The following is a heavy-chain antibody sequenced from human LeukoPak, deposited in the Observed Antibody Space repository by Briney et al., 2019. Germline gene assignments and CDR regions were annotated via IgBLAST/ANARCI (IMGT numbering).Heavy chain of an antibody. Sequence: PGGSLRLSCAASGFTFSGYTMNWVRQAPGKGLEWVSSISSSSSYIYYADLVKGRFTISRDNAKNSLNLQMNSLRAEDTAVYYCASLHVLRFLVDVDIWGQGTMVTVSS. D-gene: IGHD3-3*01. CDR1: GFTFSGYT. V-gene: IGHV3-21*01. CDR2: ISSSSSYI. J-gene: IGHJ3*02. CDR3: ASLHVLRFLVDVDI.